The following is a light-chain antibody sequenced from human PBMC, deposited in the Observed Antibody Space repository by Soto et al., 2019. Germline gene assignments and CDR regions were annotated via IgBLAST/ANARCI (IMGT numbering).Light chain of an antibody. V-gene: IGKV3-15*01. Sequence: EIVMTQSPATLSVSPGERAILSCRASKSVSNNLAWYQQKPGQAPRLLIYGSSTRATGIPDRFSGSGSGTEYTLSISSLQSEDFAIYYCQQYNNWTPLTFGGGTKVEIK. CDR3: QQYNNWTPLT. CDR1: KSVSNN. CDR2: GSS. J-gene: IGKJ4*01.